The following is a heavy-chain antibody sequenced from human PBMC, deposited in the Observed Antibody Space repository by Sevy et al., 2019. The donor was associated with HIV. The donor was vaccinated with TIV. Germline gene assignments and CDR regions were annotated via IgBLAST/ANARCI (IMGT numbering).Heavy chain of an antibody. CDR3: AREYDYSHYAFDY. D-gene: IGHD4-4*01. V-gene: IGHV3-11*01. CDR1: GFTFSDYY. CDR2: ITSSGDTI. Sequence: EGSLRLSCAASGFTFSDYYMTWIRQAPGKGLEWVAYITSSGDTIYYADSVKGRFTISRDNAKNSLYLQMNNLRAEDTAVYYCAREYDYSHYAFDYWGQGTLVTVSS. J-gene: IGHJ4*02.